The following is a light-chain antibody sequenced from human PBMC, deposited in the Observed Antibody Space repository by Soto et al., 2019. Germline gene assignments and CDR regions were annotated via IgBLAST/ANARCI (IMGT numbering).Light chain of an antibody. Sequence: LTQPASVSGSPGQSITISCTGTSSDVGGYNYVSWYQQHPGKVPKLVIYEVSNRPSGVSNRFSGSKSGNTASLTISGLQAEDEADYYCSSYTSSITLLYVFGTGTKVTVL. J-gene: IGLJ1*01. V-gene: IGLV2-14*01. CDR3: SSYTSSITLLYV. CDR1: SSDVGGYNY. CDR2: EVS.